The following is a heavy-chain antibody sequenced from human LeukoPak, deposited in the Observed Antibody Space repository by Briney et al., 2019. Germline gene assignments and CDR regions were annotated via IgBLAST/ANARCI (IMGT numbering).Heavy chain of an antibody. D-gene: IGHD2-8*01. V-gene: IGHV4-4*07. Sequence: KASETLSLTCTVSGDSMSDSYWSWIRQPAGKGLEWIGRIYASGSTNYNPSLKSRVTLSVDTSSNQFSLTLSSVTAADTAVYHCARDIRSHNGPGGYYYYYMDVWGKGTTVTVSS. CDR1: GDSMSDSY. J-gene: IGHJ6*03. CDR3: ARDIRSHNGPGGYYYYYMDV. CDR2: IYASGST.